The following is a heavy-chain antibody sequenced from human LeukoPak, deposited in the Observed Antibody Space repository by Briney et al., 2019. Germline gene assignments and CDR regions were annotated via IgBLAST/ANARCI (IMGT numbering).Heavy chain of an antibody. CDR1: GFTFSSYW. D-gene: IGHD3-3*01. V-gene: IGHV3-74*01. Sequence: GGSLRLSCAASGFTFSSYWMHWVRQAPGKGLVWVSRINSDGSSTSYADSVKGRFTISRDNAKNTLYLQMNSLRAEDTAVYYCAKDRFLEWLLLGSFDYWGQGTLVTVSS. CDR3: AKDRFLEWLLLGSFDY. CDR2: INSDGSST. J-gene: IGHJ4*02.